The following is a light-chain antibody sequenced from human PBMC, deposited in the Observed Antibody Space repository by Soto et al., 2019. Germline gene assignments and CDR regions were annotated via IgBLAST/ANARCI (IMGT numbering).Light chain of an antibody. CDR2: EVS. CDR1: SSDVGGYNY. CDR3: SSYTSSSPFYV. Sequence: QSVLTQPASVSGSPGQSITISCTGTSSDVGGYNYVSWYQQHPGKAPKLMIYEVSNRPSEVSDRFSGSKSGSTASLTISGLQAEDEADYYCSSYTSSSPFYVFGTGTKLTVL. V-gene: IGLV2-14*01. J-gene: IGLJ1*01.